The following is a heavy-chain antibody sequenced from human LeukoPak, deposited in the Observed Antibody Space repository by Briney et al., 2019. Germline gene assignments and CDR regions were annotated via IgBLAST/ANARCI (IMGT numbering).Heavy chain of an antibody. J-gene: IGHJ5*02. CDR1: GGSISNSY. Sequence: SETLSLTCTVSGGSISNSYWSWIRQPPGKGLEWIGFVYYSGTTNYNPSLKSRVTISVDTSKYQSSLKLSSVTAADTVVYYCARHYEGNWFCPWGQGTLVTVSS. CDR3: ARHYEGNWFCP. D-gene: IGHD3-3*01. CDR2: VYYSGTT. V-gene: IGHV4-59*08.